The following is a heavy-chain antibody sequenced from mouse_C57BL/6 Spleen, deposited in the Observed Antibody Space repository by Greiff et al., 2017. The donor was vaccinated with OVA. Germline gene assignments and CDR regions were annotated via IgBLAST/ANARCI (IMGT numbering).Heavy chain of an antibody. D-gene: IGHD1-1*01. V-gene: IGHV1-82*01. J-gene: IGHJ2*01. CDR1: GYAFSSSW. CDR3: ARDYGSDFDY. Sequence: VQLQQSGPELVKPGASVKISCKASGYAFSSSWMNWVKQRPGQGLEWIGRIDPGDGDTNYNRKFKGKATLTADKSSSTAYMQLSSLTSEDSAVYFCARDYGSDFDYWGQGTTLTVSS. CDR2: IDPGDGDT.